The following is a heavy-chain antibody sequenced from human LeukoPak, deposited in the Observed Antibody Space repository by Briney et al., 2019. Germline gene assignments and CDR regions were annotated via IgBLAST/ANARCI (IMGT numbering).Heavy chain of an antibody. D-gene: IGHD1-1*01. Sequence: GGALRLSCAASGFTFSSYAMSWVRQAPGKGLEWVSTICTSGGSTYYVDSVKGRFTISRENSKNTQYLQMSSLRAEDTAVYYCAKGPWNDGVGWFDPWGQGTLVIVS. V-gene: IGHV3-23*01. CDR1: GFTFSSYA. J-gene: IGHJ5*02. CDR2: ICTSGGST. CDR3: AKGPWNDGVGWFDP.